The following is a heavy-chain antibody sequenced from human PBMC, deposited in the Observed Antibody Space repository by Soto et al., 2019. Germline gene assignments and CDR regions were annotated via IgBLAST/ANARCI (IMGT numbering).Heavy chain of an antibody. CDR2: IYYSGST. J-gene: IGHJ4*02. Sequence: SETLSLTCTVSGGSISSYYWSWIRQPPGKGLEWIGYIYYSGSTNYNPSLKSRVTISVDTSKNQFSLKLSSVTAADTAVYYCASTRMIVAHFDYWGQGTQVTVS. CDR3: ASTRMIVAHFDY. V-gene: IGHV4-59*08. CDR1: GGSISSYY. D-gene: IGHD3-22*01.